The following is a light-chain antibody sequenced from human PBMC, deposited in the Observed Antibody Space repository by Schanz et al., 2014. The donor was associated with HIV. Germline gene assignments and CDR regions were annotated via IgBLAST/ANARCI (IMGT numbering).Light chain of an antibody. V-gene: IGKV3D-20*02. J-gene: IGKJ4*01. CDR1: QSVSSSY. CDR2: DAS. CDR3: QQGGSWPLT. Sequence: EIVLTQSPGTLSLSPGERATLSCRASQSVSSSYLAWYQQKPGQAPRLLIYDASNRATGIPARFSGSGSGTDFTLTISSLEPEDFALYYGQQGGSWPLTFGGGTTVEIK.